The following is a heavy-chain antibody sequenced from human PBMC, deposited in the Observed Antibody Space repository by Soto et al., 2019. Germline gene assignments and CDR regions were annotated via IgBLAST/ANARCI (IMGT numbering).Heavy chain of an antibody. CDR1: GGSISGYY. Sequence: PSETLALTCTVSGGSISGYYWSWIRQPPGKGLEWIGYIYYTGSTNYNPSPKSRVIISVDTSKNQFSLKLSSVTAADTAVYYCARYSSSSLMGDYNWFHPWGQGTLVTVSS. CDR3: ARYSSSSLMGDYNWFHP. J-gene: IGHJ5*02. V-gene: IGHV4-59*08. CDR2: IYYTGST. D-gene: IGHD6-6*01.